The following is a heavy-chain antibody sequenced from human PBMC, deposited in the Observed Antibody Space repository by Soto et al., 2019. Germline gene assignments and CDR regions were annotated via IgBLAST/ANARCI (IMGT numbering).Heavy chain of an antibody. V-gene: IGHV3-73*01. CDR1: GFTFSGSA. D-gene: IGHD3-22*01. CDR2: IRSKANSYAT. Sequence: PGGSLRLSCAASGFTFSGSAMHWVRQASGKGLEWVGRIRSKANSYATAYAASVKGRFTISRDDSKNTAYLQMNSLKTEDTAVYYCTRPHDSSGYVDYWGQGTLVTVSS. J-gene: IGHJ4*02. CDR3: TRPHDSSGYVDY.